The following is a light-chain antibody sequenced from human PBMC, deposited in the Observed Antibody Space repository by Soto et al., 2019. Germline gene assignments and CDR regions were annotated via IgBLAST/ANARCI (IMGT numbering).Light chain of an antibody. CDR3: QQYGASPLMFT. V-gene: IGKV3-20*01. Sequence: EIVLTQSPGTLSLSPGERATLSCRASQSVANNYLAWYQQKPGQAPRLLIYGASIRATGVPYRFSGSGSGTDVTLTITRLEPDDFAVYYCQQYGASPLMFTFGEGT. CDR1: QSVANNY. J-gene: IGKJ2*01. CDR2: GAS.